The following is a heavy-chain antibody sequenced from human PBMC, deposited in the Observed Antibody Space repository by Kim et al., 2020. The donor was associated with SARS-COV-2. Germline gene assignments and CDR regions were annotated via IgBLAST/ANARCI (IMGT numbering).Heavy chain of an antibody. V-gene: IGHV3-30*03. CDR1: GFTFSSYG. CDR3: AIFVDTAMAGELS. Sequence: GGSLRLSCAASGFTFSSYGMHWVRQAQGKGLEWVAVISYDGSNKYYADSVKGRFTISRDNSKNTLYLQMNSLRAEDTAVYYCAIFVDTAMAGELSWGQGTLVTVSS. D-gene: IGHD5-18*01. CDR2: ISYDGSNK. J-gene: IGHJ4*02.